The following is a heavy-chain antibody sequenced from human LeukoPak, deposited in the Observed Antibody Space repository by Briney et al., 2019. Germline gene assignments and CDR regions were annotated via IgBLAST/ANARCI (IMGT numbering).Heavy chain of an antibody. CDR1: GFTVSSNY. V-gene: IGHV3-53*01. CDR2: IYSGGST. CDR3: GRDWPSIAARRPRTVDY. D-gene: IGHD6-6*01. Sequence: GGSLRLSCAASGFTVSSNYMSWVRQAPGKGLEWVSVIYSGGSTYYADSVKGRFTISRDNAKNSVYLQMSSLRAEDTAVYYCGRDWPSIAARRPRTVDYWGQGTLVTVSS. J-gene: IGHJ4*02.